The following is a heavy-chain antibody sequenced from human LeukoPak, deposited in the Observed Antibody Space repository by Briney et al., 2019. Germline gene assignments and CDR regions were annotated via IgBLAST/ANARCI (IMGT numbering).Heavy chain of an antibody. D-gene: IGHD1-7*01. CDR3: ARAGGGPTTLYWYFDI. CDR2: ISYDGGNK. J-gene: IGHJ2*01. Sequence: PGRSLRLSCAASGFIFSNYAVHWVRQAPGKGLEWVAVISYDGGNKYYADSVKGRFTISRDNSKNTMYMQMNSLRAEDTAVYYCARAGGGPTTLYWYFDIWGRGTLVTVSS. CDR1: GFIFSNYA. V-gene: IGHV3-30*04.